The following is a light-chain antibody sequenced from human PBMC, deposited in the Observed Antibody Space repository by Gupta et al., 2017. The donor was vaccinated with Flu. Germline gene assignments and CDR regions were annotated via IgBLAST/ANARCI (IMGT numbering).Light chain of an antibody. V-gene: IGLV2-14*01. CDR2: EVT. J-gene: IGLJ3*02. Sequence: SITISCTGTSSDVGAHDHVSWYQQHPGKATKLMICEVTKRPAGVSNRFSGSKSGNTASLTISGLQPEDEADYYCISYTNSNTWVFGGGTKLTVL. CDR3: ISYTNSNTWV. CDR1: SSDVGAHDH.